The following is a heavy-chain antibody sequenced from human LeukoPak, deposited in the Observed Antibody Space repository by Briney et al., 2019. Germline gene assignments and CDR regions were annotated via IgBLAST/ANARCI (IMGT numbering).Heavy chain of an antibody. CDR1: GFTFSSYG. V-gene: IGHV3-33*01. CDR2: IWYDGSNK. J-gene: IGHJ4*02. Sequence: GGSLRLSCAASGFTFSSYGMHWVRQAAGKGLEWVAVIWYDGSNKYYADSVKGRFTISRDNSKNTLYLQMNSLRAEDTAVYYCARATHCSSTSCHEALDYWGQGTLVTVSS. D-gene: IGHD2-2*01. CDR3: ARATHCSSTSCHEALDY.